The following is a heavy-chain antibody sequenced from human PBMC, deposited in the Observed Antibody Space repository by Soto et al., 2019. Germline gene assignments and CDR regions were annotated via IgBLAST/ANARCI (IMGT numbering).Heavy chain of an antibody. CDR3: AKKYYDPLTALDY. V-gene: IGHV3-23*01. D-gene: IGHD3-9*01. CDR2: ISGSGGNT. Sequence: VGSLRLSCTASGFTFNTYAMSWVRQAPGKGLEWVSAISGSGGNTYYADSVKGRFTISRDNSKNTLYLQMNSLRAEDTAVYYCAKKYYDPLTALDYWGQGTLVTVSS. CDR1: GFTFNTYA. J-gene: IGHJ4*02.